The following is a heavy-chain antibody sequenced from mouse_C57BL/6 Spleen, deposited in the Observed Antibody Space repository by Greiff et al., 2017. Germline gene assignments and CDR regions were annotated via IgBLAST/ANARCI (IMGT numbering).Heavy chain of an antibody. V-gene: IGHV1-81*01. CDR2: IYPRSGNT. CDR1: GYTFTSYG. CDR3: AREGITTVGRDY. Sequence: QVQLKESGAELARPGASVKLSCKASGYTFTSYGISWVKQRTGQGLEWIGEIYPRSGNTYYNEKFKGKATLTADKSSSTAYMELRSLTSEDSAVYFCAREGITTVGRDYWGQGTTLTVSS. J-gene: IGHJ2*01. D-gene: IGHD1-1*01.